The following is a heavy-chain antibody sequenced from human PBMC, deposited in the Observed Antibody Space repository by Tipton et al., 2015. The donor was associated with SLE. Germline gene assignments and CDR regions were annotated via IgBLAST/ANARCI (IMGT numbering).Heavy chain of an antibody. D-gene: IGHD2-2*01. J-gene: IGHJ4*02. V-gene: IGHV3-30*19. CDR3: ANWGPAAIENY. Sequence: SLRLSCVASGSVFTFTNYGMHWVRQAPGKGLEWLAPIANDGSDKYHADSVKGRFTISRDNSKHTLYLQMNSLRTEDTAVYYCANWGPAAIENYWGQGNLVTISS. CDR2: IANDGSDK. CDR1: GSVFTFTNYG.